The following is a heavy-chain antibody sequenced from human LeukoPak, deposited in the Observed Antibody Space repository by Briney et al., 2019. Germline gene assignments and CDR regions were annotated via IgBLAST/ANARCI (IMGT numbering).Heavy chain of an antibody. CDR3: ARVSGTYYKGHFDY. D-gene: IGHD3-10*01. CDR2: ISGSGTEI. V-gene: IGHV3-21*01. CDR1: GFTFSSYS. J-gene: IGHJ4*01. Sequence: PGGSLRLSCAASGFTFSSYSMNWVRQAPGKGLEWVSYISGSGTEIYYADSVKGRFTISRDNAKNALYLQMNSLSAEDTAVYYCARVSGTYYKGHFDYWGQEPWSPSPQ.